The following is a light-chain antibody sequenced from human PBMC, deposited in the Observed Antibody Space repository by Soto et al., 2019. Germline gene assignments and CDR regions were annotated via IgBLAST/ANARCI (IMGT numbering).Light chain of an antibody. CDR3: QQRSNWPPALT. CDR1: QSASSY. Sequence: EIVLTQSPATLSSSPGERATLSCRASQSASSYLAWYQQKPGQAPRLLIYDASNRATGIPARFSGSGSGTDFTLTISSIDPQDFAVYYCQQRSNWPPALTFGGGTKVEIK. CDR2: DAS. V-gene: IGKV3-11*01. J-gene: IGKJ4*01.